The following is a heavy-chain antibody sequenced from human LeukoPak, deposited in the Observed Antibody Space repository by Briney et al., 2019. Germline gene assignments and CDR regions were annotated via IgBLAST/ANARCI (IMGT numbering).Heavy chain of an antibody. CDR1: GYTFTSYG. CDR3: ARGEIGGNFDP. J-gene: IGHJ5*02. V-gene: IGHV1-3*01. Sequence: ASVKVSCKASGYTFTSYGISWGRQAPGQRLEWMGWINAGNGNTKYSQKFQGRVTITRDTSASTAYMELSSLRSEDTAVYYCARGEIGGNFDPWGQGTLVTVSS. CDR2: INAGNGNT. D-gene: IGHD4-23*01.